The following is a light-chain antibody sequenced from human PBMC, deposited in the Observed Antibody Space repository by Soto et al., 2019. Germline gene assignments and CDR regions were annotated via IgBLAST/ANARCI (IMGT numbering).Light chain of an antibody. V-gene: IGKV1-5*01. CDR1: QSIRSW. J-gene: IGKJ1*01. CDR3: QQYNSYSWT. Sequence: DIQMTQSPSILSASVGDRVTITCRASQSIRSWLAWYQQKPGKAPKLLIYDASSLESGVPSRFSGSGSGTEFTLTISSLQPDDFATYYCQQYNSYSWTFGQGTKVDI. CDR2: DAS.